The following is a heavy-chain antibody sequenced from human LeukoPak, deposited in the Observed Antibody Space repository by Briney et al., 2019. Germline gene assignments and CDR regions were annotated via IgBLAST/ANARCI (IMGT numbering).Heavy chain of an antibody. CDR3: AKGGEMRTFFFDS. D-gene: IGHD3-16*01. Sequence: GWSLRLSCAASGFTFTNYAMHWVRQAPGKGLEWVSIIYYDGDTSYADSVKGRFSISRDISKNSLYLQMSSLRADDTAMYYCAKGGEMRTFFFDSWGQGSLVTVSS. CDR1: GFTFTNYA. J-gene: IGHJ4*02. CDR2: IYYDGDT. V-gene: IGHV3-NL1*01.